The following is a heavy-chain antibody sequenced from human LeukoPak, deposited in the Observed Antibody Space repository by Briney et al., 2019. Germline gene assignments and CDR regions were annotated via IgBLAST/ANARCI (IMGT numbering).Heavy chain of an antibody. CDR2: INPNSGGT. Sequence: GASVKVSCKASGYTFTGYYMHWVRQAPGQGLEWMGWINPNSGGTNYAQKFQGRVTMTRDTSISTAYMELSRLRSDDTAVYYCASSGYDGGGGPSPYYWGPGTLVTVSS. D-gene: IGHD5-12*01. CDR1: GYTFTGYY. J-gene: IGHJ4*02. V-gene: IGHV1-2*02. CDR3: ASSGYDGGGGPSPYY.